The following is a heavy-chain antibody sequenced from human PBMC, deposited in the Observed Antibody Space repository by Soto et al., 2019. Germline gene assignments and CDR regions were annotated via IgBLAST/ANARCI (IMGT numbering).Heavy chain of an antibody. CDR2: INPNSGGT. J-gene: IGHJ3*02. D-gene: IGHD5-18*01. CDR1: GYTFTGYY. V-gene: IGHV1-2*02. Sequence: ASVKVSCQASGYTFTGYYMHWVRQAPGQGLEWMGWINPNSGGTNYAQKFQGRVAMTRDTSISTAYMELSRLRSDDTAVYYCASFTGMVTDAFDIWGQGTMVNVSS. CDR3: ASFTGMVTDAFDI.